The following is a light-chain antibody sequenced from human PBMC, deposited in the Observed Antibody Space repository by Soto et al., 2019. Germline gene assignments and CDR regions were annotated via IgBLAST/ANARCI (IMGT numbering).Light chain of an antibody. J-gene: IGKJ1*01. CDR1: QSISSY. V-gene: IGKV1-39*01. Sequence: IQMTQSPSSLSASVGDRVAITCRASQSISSYLNWYQQKPGKAPKLLIYATSSLQGGVPSRFSGSGSGTDFTLAISSLQPEDFATYYCQQSFSTPQTFGQGTKVDIK. CDR2: ATS. CDR3: QQSFSTPQT.